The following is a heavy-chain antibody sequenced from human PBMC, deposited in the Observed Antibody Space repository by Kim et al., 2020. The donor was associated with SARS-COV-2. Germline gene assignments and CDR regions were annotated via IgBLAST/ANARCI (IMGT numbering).Heavy chain of an antibody. D-gene: IGHD6-13*01. Sequence: GGSLRLSCAASGFTFSSLAMTWVRQAPGKGLEWVSAISYHGSGTYYADSVKGRFTISRDNSKNTMYLQMNFLRAEDTAVYYCAKEPRSSSSFNPWGQGT. J-gene: IGHJ5*02. V-gene: IGHV3-23*01. CDR1: GFTFSSLA. CDR2: ISYHGSGT. CDR3: AKEPRSSSSFNP.